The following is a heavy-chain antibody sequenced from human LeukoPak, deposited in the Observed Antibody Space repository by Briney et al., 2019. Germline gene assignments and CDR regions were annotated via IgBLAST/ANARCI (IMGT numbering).Heavy chain of an antibody. CDR2: IFPADSDT. V-gene: IGHV5-51*01. J-gene: IGHJ5*02. CDR1: GYSFTSSW. Sequence: GESLKISCQASGYSFTSSWIGWVRQMPRKGLEWMGTIFPADSDTRYSPSFQGQVTISVDKSNNTAYLQWSSLKASDTAIYYCARLSGGSPWGQGTLVTVSS. D-gene: IGHD2-15*01. CDR3: ARLSGGSP.